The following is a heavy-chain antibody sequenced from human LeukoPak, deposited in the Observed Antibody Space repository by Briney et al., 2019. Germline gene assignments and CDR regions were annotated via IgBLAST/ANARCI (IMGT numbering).Heavy chain of an antibody. J-gene: IGHJ4*02. CDR1: GFDFSSNW. CDR2: ISGSGGST. Sequence: PGGSLRLSCAASGFDFSSNWMHWVRQAPGKGLEWVSAISGSGGSTYYADSVKGRFTISRDNSKNTLYLQMNSLRAEDTAVCYCAKVIATTDYWGQGTLVTVSS. CDR3: AKVIATTDY. D-gene: IGHD3-22*01. V-gene: IGHV3-23*01.